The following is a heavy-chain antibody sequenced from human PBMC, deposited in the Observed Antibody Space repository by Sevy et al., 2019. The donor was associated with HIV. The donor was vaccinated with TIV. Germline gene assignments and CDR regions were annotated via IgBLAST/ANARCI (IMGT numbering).Heavy chain of an antibody. Sequence: GESLKISCKGSGYDFSSYWIAWVRQMPGKGLEWMGIIYPGDSDTRYSPSFQGQVTISADKSINTAYLQWSRLKASDTAIFYCARPVSNGGLTDGLDIWGQGTMVTVSS. CDR1: GYDFSSYW. D-gene: IGHD2-8*01. CDR2: IYPGDSDT. CDR3: ARPVSNGGLTDGLDI. J-gene: IGHJ3*02. V-gene: IGHV5-51*01.